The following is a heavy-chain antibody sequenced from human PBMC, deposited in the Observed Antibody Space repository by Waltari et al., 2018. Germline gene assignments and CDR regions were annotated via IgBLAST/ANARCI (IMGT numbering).Heavy chain of an antibody. D-gene: IGHD5-12*01. Sequence: QVQLVQSGAEVKKPGSSVKVSCKASGGTFSSYAISWVRQAPGQGLEWMGGIIPIFGTANYAQKCQGRVTITADESTSTAYMELSSLRSEDTAVYYCARESWGSGSTTYYYYYGMDVWGQGTTVTVSS. CDR1: GGTFSSYA. J-gene: IGHJ6*02. V-gene: IGHV1-69*01. CDR2: IIPIFGTA. CDR3: ARESWGSGSTTYYYYYGMDV.